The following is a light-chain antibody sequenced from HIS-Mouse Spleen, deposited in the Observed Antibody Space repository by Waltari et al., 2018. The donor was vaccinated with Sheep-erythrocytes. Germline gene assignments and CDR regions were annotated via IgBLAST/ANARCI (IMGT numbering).Light chain of an antibody. J-gene: IGLJ2*01. CDR2: QDS. CDR1: KLGDKY. Sequence: SYELTQPPSVSVSPGQTASITCSGDKLGDKYACWYQRKPGQSPVLVIYQDSKRPSGIPGRLSGSNSGNTATLTISGTQAMDEADYYCQAWDSSTVVFGGGTKLTVL. CDR3: QAWDSSTVV. V-gene: IGLV3-1*01.